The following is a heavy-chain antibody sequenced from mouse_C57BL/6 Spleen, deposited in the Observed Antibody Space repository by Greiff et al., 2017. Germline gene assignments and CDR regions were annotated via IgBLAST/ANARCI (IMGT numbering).Heavy chain of an antibody. Sequence: VKLVESGAELVRPGASVTLSCKASGYTFTDYEMHWVKQTPVHGLEWIGAIDPETGGTAYNQKFKGKAILTADKSSSTAYMELRSLTSEDSAVYYCRSEGLRPYYFDYWGQGTTLTVSS. CDR2: IDPETGGT. CDR1: GYTFTDYE. V-gene: IGHV1-15*01. J-gene: IGHJ2*01. D-gene: IGHD2-2*01. CDR3: RSEGLRPYYFDY.